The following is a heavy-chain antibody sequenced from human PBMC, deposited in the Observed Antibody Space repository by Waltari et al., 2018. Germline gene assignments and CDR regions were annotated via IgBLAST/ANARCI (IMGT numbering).Heavy chain of an antibody. D-gene: IGHD2-15*01. CDR3: ARGSAGKPLDN. CDR2: ITYEGGRK. V-gene: IGHV3-30*03. Sequence: QVRLAESGGGMVQSGGSLRHSCEASGFTFSRHGLHWVRQAPGKGLEWVAFITYEGGRKFYSDSLKGRFTISRDNSKDILFLDMNNLRRDDTAVYFCARGSAGKPLDNWGQGALVTVSS. CDR1: GFTFSRHG. J-gene: IGHJ4*02.